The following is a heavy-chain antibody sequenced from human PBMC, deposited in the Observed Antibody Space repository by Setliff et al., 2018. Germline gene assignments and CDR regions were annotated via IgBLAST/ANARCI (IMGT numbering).Heavy chain of an antibody. J-gene: IGHJ4*02. CDR2: IFPKTGNT. V-gene: IGHV1-18*01. CDR1: GYTFTNYG. Sequence: ASEKVSCKASGYTFTNYGITWVRQAPGQGLEWMGWIFPKTGNTNYAHKLQGRVSMTTTSSTGTAYMELRSLRSDDTAVYYCSRLVRFCTTSTCQGASASEHWGQGTLVTVSS. D-gene: IGHD2-8*01. CDR3: SRLVRFCTTSTCQGASASEH.